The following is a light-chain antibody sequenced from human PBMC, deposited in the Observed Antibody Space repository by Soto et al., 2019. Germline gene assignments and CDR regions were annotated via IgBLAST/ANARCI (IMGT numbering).Light chain of an antibody. J-gene: IGKJ3*01. CDR3: QQRTNWPPFT. V-gene: IGKV3-11*01. Sequence: EIVLTQSPATLSLSPGERATLSCRASQSVSSYLAWYQQKPGQAPRLLIYDTSNRATGIPARFSGSGCGTDFTLTISSLEPEDSAVYSCQQRTNWPPFTFGPGTKVDIK. CDR2: DTS. CDR1: QSVSSY.